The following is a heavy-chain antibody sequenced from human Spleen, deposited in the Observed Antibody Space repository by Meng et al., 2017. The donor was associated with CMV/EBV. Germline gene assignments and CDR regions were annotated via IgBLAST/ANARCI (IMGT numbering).Heavy chain of an antibody. J-gene: IGHJ4*02. V-gene: IGHV3-48*03. D-gene: IGHD3-16*01. CDR2: ISASGNII. CDR1: GFTFSSYE. CDR3: ARESGPQYYVDTCGFAV. Sequence: GESLKISCAASGFTFSSYEMNWVRQAPGKGLEWISYISASGNIIYDAESVKGRFTISRDNARNSMYLQLNSLRAEDTAVYYCARESGPQYYVDTCGFAVWGQGTLVTVSS.